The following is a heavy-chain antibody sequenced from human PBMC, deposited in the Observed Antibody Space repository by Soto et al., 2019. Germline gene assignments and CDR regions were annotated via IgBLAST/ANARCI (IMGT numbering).Heavy chain of an antibody. Sequence: SETLSFTCTVSGGSVSNSNYYWGWIRQSPGKGLEWIGSVYYRGRSYSKSSVKSRVTISVDTSKNQFSLNLNSVTASDTAVYFCVSQRTSVLTQAYFDYWGPGALVTVSS. J-gene: IGHJ4*02. CDR3: VSQRTSVLTQAYFDY. D-gene: IGHD2-8*01. CDR1: GGSVSNSNYY. V-gene: IGHV4-39*01. CDR2: VYYRGRS.